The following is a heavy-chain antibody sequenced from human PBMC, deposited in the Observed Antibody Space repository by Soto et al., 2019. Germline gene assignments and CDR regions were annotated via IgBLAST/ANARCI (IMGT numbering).Heavy chain of an antibody. Sequence: GGSLRLSCASSGFTFISYAMSGVRQAPGKGLEWVSAISGSGGSTYYADSVKGRFTISRDNSKNTLYLQMNSLRAEDTAVYYCAKDLGAYCSSTSCSGLDVWGQGTTVTVSS. J-gene: IGHJ6*02. CDR1: GFTFISYA. V-gene: IGHV3-23*01. CDR2: ISGSGGST. CDR3: AKDLGAYCSSTSCSGLDV. D-gene: IGHD2-2*01.